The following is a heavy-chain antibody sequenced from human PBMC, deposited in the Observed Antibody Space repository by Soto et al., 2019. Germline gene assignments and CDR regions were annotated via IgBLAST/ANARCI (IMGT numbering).Heavy chain of an antibody. J-gene: IGHJ4*02. CDR3: ARGRITIFGVVTNTEYYFDY. Sequence: QVQLQESGPGLVKPSQTLSLTCTVSGGSISSGGYYWSWIRQHPGKGLEWIGYIYYSGSTYYNPSLKIRVTISVDTSKNQFSLKLSSVTAADTAVYYCARGRITIFGVVTNTEYYFDYWGQGTLVTVSS. CDR2: IYYSGST. V-gene: IGHV4-31*03. CDR1: GGSISSGGYY. D-gene: IGHD3-3*01.